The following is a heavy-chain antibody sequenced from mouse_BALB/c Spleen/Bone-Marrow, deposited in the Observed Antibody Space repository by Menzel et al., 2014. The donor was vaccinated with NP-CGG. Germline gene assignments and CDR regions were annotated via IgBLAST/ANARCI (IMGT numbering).Heavy chain of an antibody. CDR3: ARSGRYDGFAY. Sequence: VQLQQPGPELVKPGASVKMSCKASGYTFTSYVMHWVKQKPGQGLEWIGYINPYNDGTKYNEKFKGKATLTSDKSSSTAHMELSSLTSEDSAVYYCARSGRYDGFAYWGQGTLVTVSA. V-gene: IGHV1-14*01. CDR2: INPYNDGT. CDR1: GYTFTSYV. J-gene: IGHJ3*01. D-gene: IGHD2-14*01.